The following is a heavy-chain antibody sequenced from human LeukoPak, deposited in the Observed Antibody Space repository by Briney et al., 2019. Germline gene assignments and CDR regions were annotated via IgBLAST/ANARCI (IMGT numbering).Heavy chain of an antibody. CDR3: ARGSHGDDAFDI. Sequence: ASVKVSCKASGYTFTGYYMHWVRQAPGQGLEWMGWINPNSGGTNYTQKFQGRVTMTRDTSISTAYMELSRLRSDDTAVYYCARGSHGDDAFDIWGQGTMVTVSS. D-gene: IGHD1-26*01. V-gene: IGHV1-2*02. J-gene: IGHJ3*02. CDR1: GYTFTGYY. CDR2: INPNSGGT.